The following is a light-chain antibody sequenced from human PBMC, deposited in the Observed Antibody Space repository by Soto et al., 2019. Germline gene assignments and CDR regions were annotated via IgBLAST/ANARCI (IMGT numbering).Light chain of an antibody. CDR1: QSVSSSY. V-gene: IGKV3-20*01. Sequence: EIVLTQSPGTLSLSPGERATLSCRASQSVSSSYLAWYQQKPGQAPRLLIDGASSRATGIPDRFSGSGSVTDFTLTISRLEPEDFAVYYCQQYGSSPLTFGQGTKVEIK. CDR3: QQYGSSPLT. CDR2: GAS. J-gene: IGKJ1*01.